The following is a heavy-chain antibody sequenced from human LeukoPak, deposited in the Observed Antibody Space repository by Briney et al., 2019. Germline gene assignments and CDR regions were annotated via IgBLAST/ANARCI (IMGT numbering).Heavy chain of an antibody. CDR1: GYTFTNYG. Sequence: ASVKVSCKASGYTFTNYGISWVRQAPGQGLEWMGWISAYNGNTKYAQKFQGRVTMTTDTSTSTAYMELSSLRSEDTAVYYCATSVRDSGNYGYDAFDIWGQGTMVTVSS. D-gene: IGHD1-26*01. V-gene: IGHV1-18*01. CDR3: ATSVRDSGNYGYDAFDI. CDR2: ISAYNGNT. J-gene: IGHJ3*02.